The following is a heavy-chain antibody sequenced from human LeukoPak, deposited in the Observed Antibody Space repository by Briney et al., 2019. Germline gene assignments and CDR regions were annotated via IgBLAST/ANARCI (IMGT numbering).Heavy chain of an antibody. CDR2: ISPTSDAM. CDR3: ARERISGTVFDY. V-gene: IGHV3-9*01. D-gene: IGHD1-26*01. CDR1: GFSFGDSG. Sequence: GGSLRLSCVASGFSFGDSGMHWVRQAPGKGLEWVSGISPTSDAMGYADSVKGRFTISRDNSKNTLPLQMSSLRPEDTAVYYCARERISGTVFDYWGQGTLVTVSS. J-gene: IGHJ4*02.